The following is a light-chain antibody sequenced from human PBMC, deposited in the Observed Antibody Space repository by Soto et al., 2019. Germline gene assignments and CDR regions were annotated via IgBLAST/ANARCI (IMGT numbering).Light chain of an antibody. Sequence: DIQMTQSPSTLSASVEDRVTITCRASQSISSWLACSWLAWYQQKPGRAPKLLIYDASNLEAGVPSRFRGSGSGTDFTFTISRLQPEDIATYYCQQYENLPTFGQGTRLEIK. V-gene: IGKV1-33*01. CDR3: QQYENLPT. CDR1: QSISSW. J-gene: IGKJ5*01. CDR2: DAS.